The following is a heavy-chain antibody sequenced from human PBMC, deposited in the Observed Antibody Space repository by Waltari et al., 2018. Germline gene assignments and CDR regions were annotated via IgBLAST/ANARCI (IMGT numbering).Heavy chain of an antibody. Sequence: EVQLVESGGGFVQSGGSMRLSCAASGFTFSSYWMHWVRQVPGKGLVWVSRMNGDGTNILYADSVKGRFTISRDNAKNTLYLQMNNLRVEDTAVYYCARVKLGDYVISTWGQGTLVTVSS. J-gene: IGHJ5*02. V-gene: IGHV3-74*01. CDR1: GFTFSSYW. CDR2: MNGDGTNI. CDR3: ARVKLGDYVIST. D-gene: IGHD4-17*01.